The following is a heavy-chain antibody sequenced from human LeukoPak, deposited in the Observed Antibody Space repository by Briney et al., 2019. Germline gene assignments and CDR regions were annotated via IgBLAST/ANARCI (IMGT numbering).Heavy chain of an antibody. CDR1: GGSISTYY. Sequence: SETLSLTCTVCGGSISTYYWSWIRQPAGKGLEWVGRIYTSGSTNYNPSLKSRVTMSVDTSKNQFSLKLSSVTAADTAVYYCAMMNSSGWPYFFDFWGQGTLVTVSS. D-gene: IGHD6-19*01. V-gene: IGHV4-4*07. J-gene: IGHJ4*02. CDR3: AMMNSSGWPYFFDF. CDR2: IYTSGST.